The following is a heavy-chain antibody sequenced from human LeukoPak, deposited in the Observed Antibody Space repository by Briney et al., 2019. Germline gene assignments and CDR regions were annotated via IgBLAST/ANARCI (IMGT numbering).Heavy chain of an antibody. CDR3: AKDSVEYSCSWYCDY. CDR1: GFTFGSYG. J-gene: IGHJ4*02. Sequence: PGGSLRLSCAASGFTFGSYGMHWVRQAPGKGLEWVAVIWYDGTNKYYADSVKGRFTISRDNSKNTLYLQMNSLRAEDTAVYYCAKDSVEYSCSWYCDYWGRGTLVTVSS. D-gene: IGHD6-13*01. V-gene: IGHV3-33*06. CDR2: IWYDGTNK.